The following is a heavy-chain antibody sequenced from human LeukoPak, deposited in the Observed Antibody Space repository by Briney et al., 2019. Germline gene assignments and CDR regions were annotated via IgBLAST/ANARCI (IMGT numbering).Heavy chain of an antibody. J-gene: IGHJ4*02. CDR2: IYYSGST. CDR3: ARDPNYDSSGYYDGWPNGNFDY. V-gene: IGHV4-39*02. Sequence: SETLSLTCTVSGGSISSSSYYWGWIRQPPGKGLEWIGSIYYSGSTYYNPSLKSRVTISVDTSKNQFSLKLSSVTAADTAVYYCARDPNYDSSGYYDGWPNGNFDYWGQGTLVTVSS. CDR1: GGSISSSSYY. D-gene: IGHD3-22*01.